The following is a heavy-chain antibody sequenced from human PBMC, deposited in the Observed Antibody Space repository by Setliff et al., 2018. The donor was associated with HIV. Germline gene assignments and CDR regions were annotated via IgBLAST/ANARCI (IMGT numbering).Heavy chain of an antibody. D-gene: IGHD2-2*01. J-gene: IGHJ5*02. CDR1: GYSFTDYW. CDR3: ARHVTTVATSWFDP. Sequence: GESLKISCKGSGYSFTDYWIGWVRQMPGKGLEWVGFIYPGEEFNFRYSPSFQGQVTISVDRSISTAYLQWRTLKASDSGMYYCARHVTTVATSWFDPWGQGTLVTVS. CDR2: IYPGEEFNF. V-gene: IGHV5-51*01.